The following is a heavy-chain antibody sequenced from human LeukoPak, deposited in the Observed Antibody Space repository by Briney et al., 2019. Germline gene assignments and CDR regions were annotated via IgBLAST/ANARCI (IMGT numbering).Heavy chain of an antibody. D-gene: IGHD3-22*01. Sequence: GGSLRLSWAASGITVGANFMTWVRQAPGKGLEWVSIINTDGTTDYADSVKGRFSITRDIDKNTLHLQMNSLSVEDTAIYYCAREGYFDVSDNLRYDAFDIWGQGTMVSVSS. CDR3: AREGYFDVSDNLRYDAFDI. CDR2: INTDGTT. J-gene: IGHJ3*02. V-gene: IGHV3-53*01. CDR1: GITVGANF.